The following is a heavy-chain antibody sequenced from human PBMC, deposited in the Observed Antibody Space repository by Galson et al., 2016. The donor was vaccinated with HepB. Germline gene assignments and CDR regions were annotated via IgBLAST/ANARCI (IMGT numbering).Heavy chain of an antibody. CDR3: AKDRREEYYGFWSGPRRWYGMDV. V-gene: IGHV3-30*18. J-gene: IGHJ6*02. CDR2: ISYDGSNK. CDR1: GFTFSSYG. Sequence: SLRLSCAASGFTFSSYGMHWVRQAPGKGLEWVAVISYDGSNKYYADSVKGRFTISRDDSKNTLYVQMNSLRAEDTAVYYCAKDRREEYYGFWSGPRRWYGMDVWGQGTTVTVSS. D-gene: IGHD3-3*01.